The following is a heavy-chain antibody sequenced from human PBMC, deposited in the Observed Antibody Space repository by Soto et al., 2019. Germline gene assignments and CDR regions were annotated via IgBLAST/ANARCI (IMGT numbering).Heavy chain of an antibody. J-gene: IGHJ6*02. Sequence: QVQLVQSGAEVKKPGSSVKVSCKASGGTFNRYAISWVRQAPGQGLEWMGGIIPIFGIGNDAQRFQGRVMITAVEATGTAYMELSSLRSEDTGVYYCARSAITLFGVVSIPPHYYSEMDVWGQGTTVTVSS. CDR1: GGTFNRYA. CDR3: ARSAITLFGVVSIPPHYYSEMDV. D-gene: IGHD3-3*01. V-gene: IGHV1-69*01. CDR2: IIPIFGIG.